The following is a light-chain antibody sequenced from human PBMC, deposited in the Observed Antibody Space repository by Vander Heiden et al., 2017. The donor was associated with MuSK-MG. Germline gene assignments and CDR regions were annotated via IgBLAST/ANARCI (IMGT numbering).Light chain of an antibody. V-gene: IGKV1-27*01. CDR2: SAS. J-gene: IGKJ4*01. Sequence: DIQLTQSPSSLSASVGDRVTITCRVSQGISNYLNWYRQKPGKVPKLLIYSASNLQSGVPSRFSGSGSGTDFTLTISSLQPEDVATYYGQRTDNAPLTFGGGTKVXIK. CDR3: QRTDNAPLT. CDR1: QGISNY.